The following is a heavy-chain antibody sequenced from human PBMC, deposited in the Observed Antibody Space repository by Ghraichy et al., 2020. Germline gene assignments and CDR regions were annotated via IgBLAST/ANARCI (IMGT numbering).Heavy chain of an antibody. V-gene: IGHV3-66*01. CDR2: IYSGGST. CDR1: GFTVSSNY. Sequence: GGSLRLSCAASGFTVSSNYMSWVRQAPGKGLEWVSVIYSGGSTYYADSVKGRFTISRDNSKNTLYLQMNSLRAEDTAVYYCARDRRGRANYDFWSGYSVWGQVTTVTVSS. J-gene: IGHJ6*02. D-gene: IGHD3-3*01. CDR3: ARDRRGRANYDFWSGYSV.